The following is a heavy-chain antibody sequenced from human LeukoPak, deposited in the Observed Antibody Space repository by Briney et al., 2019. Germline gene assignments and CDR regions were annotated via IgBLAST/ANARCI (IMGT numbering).Heavy chain of an antibody. D-gene: IGHD3-10*01. V-gene: IGHV4-39*07. CDR1: GGSISSSSYY. CDR2: IYYSGRM. CDR3: ARGPDITSDAFDF. Sequence: PSETLSLTCTVSGGSISSSSYYWGWIRQPPGKGLEWIGSIYYSGRMYYNPSLKSRVTILVDRSKNQFSLKLSSVTAAETAVYYCARGPDITSDAFDFWGRGTMVTVSS. J-gene: IGHJ3*01.